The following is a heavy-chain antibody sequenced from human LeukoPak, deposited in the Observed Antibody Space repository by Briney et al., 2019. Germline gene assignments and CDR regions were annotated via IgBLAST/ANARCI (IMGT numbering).Heavy chain of an antibody. V-gene: IGHV1-2*02. J-gene: IGHJ5*02. CDR1: GYTFTGYY. CDR2: ISPNSGGT. D-gene: IGHD2-2*01. Sequence: GASVKVSCKASGYTFTGYYMHWVRQAPGQGLEWMGWISPNSGGTDYAQKFQGRVTMTWDTSISTAYMDLSRLRSDDTAVYYCARFYCSSTSCQYNWFDPWGQGTLVTVSS. CDR3: ARFYCSSTSCQYNWFDP.